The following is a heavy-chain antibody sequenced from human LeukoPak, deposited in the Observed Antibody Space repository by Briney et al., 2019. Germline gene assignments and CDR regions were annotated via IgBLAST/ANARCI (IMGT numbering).Heavy chain of an antibody. Sequence: GGSLRLSCAASGFTFSNHAMSWVRQSQGKGLEWVSSIRPSGGATYYADAVKGRLTISRDNSKNTLYLQMNSLRAEDTAVYYCVKGPTTVTTAFDYWGQGTLVSVSS. V-gene: IGHV3-23*01. CDR2: IRPSGGAT. D-gene: IGHD4-17*01. J-gene: IGHJ4*02. CDR1: GFTFSNHA. CDR3: VKGPTTVTTAFDY.